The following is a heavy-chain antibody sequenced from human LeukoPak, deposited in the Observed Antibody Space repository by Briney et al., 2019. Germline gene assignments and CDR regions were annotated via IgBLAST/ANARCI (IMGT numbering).Heavy chain of an antibody. Sequence: SETLSLTCTVSGGSISGYYWSWIRQPPGKGLEWIGYIRYSGTTNYSPSLKSRATISVDTSKNQFSLNLISVTAADTAIHYCARVSSGGYFHTYYFDYWGQGTLVTVSS. CDR2: IRYSGTT. CDR1: GGSISGYY. D-gene: IGHD2-15*01. J-gene: IGHJ4*02. V-gene: IGHV4-59*01. CDR3: ARVSSGGYFHTYYFDY.